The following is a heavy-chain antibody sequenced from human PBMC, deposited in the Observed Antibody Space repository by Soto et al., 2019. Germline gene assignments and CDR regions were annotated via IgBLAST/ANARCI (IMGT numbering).Heavy chain of an antibody. CDR1: GFTFSDYY. CDR3: ASQYCGGDCYSWFGSYYYGMDV. CDR2: ISSSGSTI. D-gene: IGHD2-21*02. Sequence: GGSLRLSCAASGFTFSDYYMSWIRQAPGKGLEWVSYISSSGSTIYYADSVKGRFTISRDNAKNSLYLQMNSLRAEDTAVYYCASQYCGGDCYSWFGSYYYGMDVWGQGTTVTVSS. V-gene: IGHV3-11*01. J-gene: IGHJ6*02.